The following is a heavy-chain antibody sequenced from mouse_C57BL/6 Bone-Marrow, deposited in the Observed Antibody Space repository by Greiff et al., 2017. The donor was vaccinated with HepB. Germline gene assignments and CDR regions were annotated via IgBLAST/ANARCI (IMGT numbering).Heavy chain of an antibody. V-gene: IGHV4-1*01. D-gene: IGHD2-1*01. CDR1: GIDFSRYW. J-gene: IGHJ3*01. CDR2: INPDSSTI. CDR3: ASLYYGNYGGAWFAY. Sequence: EVKVIESGGGLVQPGGSLKLSCAASGIDFSRYWMSWVRRAPGKGLEWIGEINPDSSTINYAPSLKDKFIISRDNAKNTLYLQMSKVRSEDTALYYCASLYYGNYGGAWFAYWGQGTLVTVSA.